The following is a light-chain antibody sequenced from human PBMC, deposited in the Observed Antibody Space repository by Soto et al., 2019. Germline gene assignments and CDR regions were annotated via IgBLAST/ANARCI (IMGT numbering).Light chain of an antibody. CDR2: DAS. CDR3: QQRSNFPLT. CDR1: QSVSSY. Sequence: EIVLTQSPATLSLSPGERATLSCRASQSVSSYLAWYQQKPGQAPRLLIYDASNRATGIPARFSGSGSGTAFTLPISSLEPEDFAVYYCQQRSNFPLTFGGGTKVEIK. V-gene: IGKV3-11*01. J-gene: IGKJ4*01.